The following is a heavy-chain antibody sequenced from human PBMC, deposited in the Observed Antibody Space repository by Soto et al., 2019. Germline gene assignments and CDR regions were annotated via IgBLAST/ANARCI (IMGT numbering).Heavy chain of an antibody. D-gene: IGHD4-4*01. J-gene: IGHJ6*02. CDR2: IKQDGSEK. CDR3: ARDIDYINGMDV. CDR1: GFIFSRYW. Sequence: EVQLVESGGGLVQPGGSLRISCAASGFIFSRYWMSWVRQAPGKGLEWVANIKQDGSEKYYVDSVKGRFTISRDNAKNSLYLQMNSLRAEDTAVYYCARDIDYINGMDVWGQGTTVTVSS. V-gene: IGHV3-7*03.